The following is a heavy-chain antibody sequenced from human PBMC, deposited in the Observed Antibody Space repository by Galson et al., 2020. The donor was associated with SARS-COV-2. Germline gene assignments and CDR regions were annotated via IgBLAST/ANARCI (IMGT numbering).Heavy chain of an antibody. V-gene: IGHV1-69*13. J-gene: IGHJ6*02. CDR1: GGTFSSYA. D-gene: IGHD3-10*01. Sequence: SVKVSCKASGGTFSSYAISWVRQAPGQGLEWMGGIIPIFGAANYAQNFQGRVTITADESTSTAYMELSSLRSEDTAVYYCARGRTYYYGSGSYYSNYYYYGMDVWGQGTTVTVSS. CDR2: IIPIFGAA. CDR3: ARGRTYYYGSGSYYSNYYYYGMDV.